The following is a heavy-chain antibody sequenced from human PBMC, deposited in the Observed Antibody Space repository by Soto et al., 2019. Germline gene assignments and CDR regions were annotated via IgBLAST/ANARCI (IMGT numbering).Heavy chain of an antibody. CDR1: GFTFTRYW. Sequence: GGSLRLSCADSGFTFTRYWMSWVRQAPVKGLEWVANIKPDGSEKYYVVSVKGRFTISRDNAKNSLYLQMNSLRAEDTAVYFCAGGDYNDKGGFDYWGQGTLVTVSS. J-gene: IGHJ4*02. CDR2: IKPDGSEK. V-gene: IGHV3-7*03. CDR3: AGGDYNDKGGFDY. D-gene: IGHD2-21*02.